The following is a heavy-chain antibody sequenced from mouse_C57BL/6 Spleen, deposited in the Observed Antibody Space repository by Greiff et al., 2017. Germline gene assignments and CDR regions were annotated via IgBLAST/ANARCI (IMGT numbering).Heavy chain of an antibody. CDR1: GYAFSSSW. CDR3: ARVSFVTTVEDY. D-gene: IGHD1-1*01. Sequence: QVQLKQSGPELVKPGASVKISCKASGYAFSSSWMNWVKQRPGKGLEWIGRIYPGDGDTNYNGKFKGKATLTADKTSSAAYMQLSSLTSEDAAVYFCARVSFVTTVEDYWGQGTTLTVSS. V-gene: IGHV1-82*01. CDR2: IYPGDGDT. J-gene: IGHJ2*01.